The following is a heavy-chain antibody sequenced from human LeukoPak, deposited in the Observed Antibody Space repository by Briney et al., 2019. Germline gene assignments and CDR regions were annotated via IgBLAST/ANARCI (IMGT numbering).Heavy chain of an antibody. CDR3: TTDYSGYNYYYYYYMDV. J-gene: IGHJ6*03. V-gene: IGHV3-15*01. CDR1: GFTFNNVW. Sequence: GGSLRLSCAASGFTFNNVWMSWVRQAPGKGLEWVGRIKSKTDDGTTDYGAPVKGRFTISGDDSKNTLYLQMDSLKTEDTAVYYCTTDYSGYNYYYYYYMDVWGKGTTVTVSS. D-gene: IGHD5-12*01. CDR2: IKSKTDDGTT.